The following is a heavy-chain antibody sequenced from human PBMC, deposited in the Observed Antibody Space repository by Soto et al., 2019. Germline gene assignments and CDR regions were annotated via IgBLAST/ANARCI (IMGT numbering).Heavy chain of an antibody. J-gene: IGHJ4*02. V-gene: IGHV4-61*01. Sequence: QVQLQESGPGLVKPSETLSLTCTVSGVSVSSGSFYWAWIRQPPGKGLEWIGFGSYSGTTNYKPSLKSRVTISVATSRSQISLKVSSLTAEDTAVYYCARGATVTQYDYWGQGTLVTVSS. D-gene: IGHD4-17*01. CDR2: GSYSGTT. CDR3: ARGATVTQYDY. CDR1: GVSVSSGSFY.